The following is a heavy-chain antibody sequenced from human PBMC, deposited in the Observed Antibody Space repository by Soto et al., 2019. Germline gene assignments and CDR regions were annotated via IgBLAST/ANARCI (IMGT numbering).Heavy chain of an antibody. CDR3: ARGGQVDFGVPSAYYYGMDV. CDR1: GGSISSGGYY. J-gene: IGHJ6*02. V-gene: IGHV4-31*03. CDR2: IYYSGST. D-gene: IGHD3-3*01. Sequence: SETLSLTCTVSGGSISSGGYYWSWIRQHPGKGLEWIGYIYYSGSTYYNPPLKSRVTTSVDTSKNQFSLKLSSVTAADTAVYYCARGGQVDFGVPSAYYYGMDVWGQGTTVTVSS.